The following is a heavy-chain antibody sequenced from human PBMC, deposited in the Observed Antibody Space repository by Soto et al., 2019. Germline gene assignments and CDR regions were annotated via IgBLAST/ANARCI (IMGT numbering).Heavy chain of an antibody. V-gene: IGHV4-30-2*01. D-gene: IGHD1-1*01. CDR1: GGSISSGGSS. Sequence: QLQLQESGSGLVKPSQTLSLTCAVSGGSISSGGSSWSWVRQPPGKGLEWIGYIYPSGSAYYNTSLKSRVTLSVDTSKNQFSPELRSVTAADTAVYYGARLKRDAYNFDWFDPWGQGTLVIVSS. CDR3: ARLKRDAYNFDWFDP. J-gene: IGHJ5*02. CDR2: IYPSGSA.